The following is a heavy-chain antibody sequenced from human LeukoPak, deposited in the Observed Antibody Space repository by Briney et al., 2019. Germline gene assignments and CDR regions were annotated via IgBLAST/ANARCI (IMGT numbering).Heavy chain of an antibody. CDR1: GFTFSSYA. V-gene: IGHV3-30-3*01. CDR3: ARDKEVYSYGSHWDF. CDR2: ISYDGSNK. D-gene: IGHD5-18*01. Sequence: PGGSLRLSCAASGFTFSSYAMHWVRQAPGKGLEWVAVISYDGSNKYYADSVKGRFTISRDNSKNTLYLQMNSLRAEDTAVYYCARDKEVYSYGSHWDFWGQGTLVTVSS. J-gene: IGHJ4*02.